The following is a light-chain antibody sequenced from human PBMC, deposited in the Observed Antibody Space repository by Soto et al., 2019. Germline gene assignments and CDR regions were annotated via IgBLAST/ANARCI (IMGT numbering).Light chain of an antibody. J-gene: IGKJ1*01. Sequence: AIRMTQSPSSLSASTGDRVTITCRASQDISNDLAWYQQKPGKAPKLLIYTASTLESGVPARFSGSGSGTDFTLTISGLQSEDFATYYCQQFFSDPWTFGQGNTVEIK. CDR1: QDISND. CDR3: QQFFSDPWT. V-gene: IGKV1-8*01. CDR2: TAS.